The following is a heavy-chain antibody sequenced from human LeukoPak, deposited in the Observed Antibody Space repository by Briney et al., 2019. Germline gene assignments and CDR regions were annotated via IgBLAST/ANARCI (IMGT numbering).Heavy chain of an antibody. Sequence: QTGGSLRLSCAASGFTFSSYSMNWVGQAPGKGLEWVSYISSSSSTIYYADSVKGRFTISRDNAKNSLYLQMSSLRAEDTAVYYCAREKREFDYWGQGTLVTVSS. J-gene: IGHJ4*02. V-gene: IGHV3-48*04. CDR2: ISSSSSTI. CDR3: AREKREFDY. CDR1: GFTFSSYS.